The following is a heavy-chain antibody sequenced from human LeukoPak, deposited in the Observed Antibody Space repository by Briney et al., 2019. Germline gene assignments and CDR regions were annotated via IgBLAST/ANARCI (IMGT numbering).Heavy chain of an antibody. J-gene: IGHJ3*02. CDR1: GFTFSTYN. CDR3: ARDSPPGITNGPGDAFDI. D-gene: IGHD2-8*01. CDR2: ITSSSSYT. V-gene: IGHV3-21*01. Sequence: NTGGSLRLSCAASGFTFSTYNMSWVRQAPGKGLEWVSSITSSSSYTFYADSVKGRFTISRDNAKNSLYLQMNSLRAEDTAVYYCARDSPPGITNGPGDAFDIWGQGTVVTVSS.